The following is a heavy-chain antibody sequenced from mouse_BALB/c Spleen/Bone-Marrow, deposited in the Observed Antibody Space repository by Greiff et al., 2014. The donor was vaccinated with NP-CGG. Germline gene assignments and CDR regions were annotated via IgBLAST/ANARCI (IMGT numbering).Heavy chain of an antibody. Sequence: VQLQESGAELVRPGASVKLSCKTSGYIFTSYWIHWVKQRSGQGLEWIARTYPGTGSTYYNEEFKGKATLTADKSSSTAYMQLSSLKSEDAAADFCARTVNPARDYWGQGTSVTVSS. CDR1: GYIFTSYW. CDR3: ARTVNPARDY. CDR2: TYPGTGST. J-gene: IGHJ4*01. V-gene: IGHV1S132*01.